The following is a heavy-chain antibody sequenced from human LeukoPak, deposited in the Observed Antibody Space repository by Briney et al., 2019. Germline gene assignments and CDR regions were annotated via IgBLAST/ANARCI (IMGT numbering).Heavy chain of an antibody. V-gene: IGHV4-59*01. J-gene: IGHJ6*02. CDR3: ARYRRKGSWSGYRGLDSYYGMDV. Sequence: SETLSLTCTVSGGSISSYYWSWIRQPPGKGLEWIGYIYYSGSTNYNPSLKSRVTISVDTSKNQFSLKLSSVTAADTAVYYCARYRRKGSWSGYRGLDSYYGMDVWGQGTTVTVSS. CDR2: IYYSGST. CDR1: GGSISSYY. D-gene: IGHD3-3*01.